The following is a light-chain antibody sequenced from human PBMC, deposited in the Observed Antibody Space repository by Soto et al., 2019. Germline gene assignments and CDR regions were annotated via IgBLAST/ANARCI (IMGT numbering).Light chain of an antibody. V-gene: IGKV3-15*01. Sequence: MVLTQSPATLSAFAGDRVSLSCRASQYINTRLAWYQHRPGQPPRLLIYGASTRAAGISARFSGSGSGTDFTLTISSLQSEDVAVYYCQQSNNWPWTFGQGTKVDIK. J-gene: IGKJ1*01. CDR2: GAS. CDR1: QYINTR. CDR3: QQSNNWPWT.